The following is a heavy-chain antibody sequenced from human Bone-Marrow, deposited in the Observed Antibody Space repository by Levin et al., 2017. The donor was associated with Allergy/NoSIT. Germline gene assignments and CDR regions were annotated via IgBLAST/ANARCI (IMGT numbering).Heavy chain of an antibody. CDR3: ARGDRDYGSGNFQYFYLDL. CDR2: INREGDII. D-gene: IGHD3-10*01. J-gene: IGHJ6*04. Sequence: PGGSLRLSCTGSGFTFSDYWIHWVRQDPVKGLVWVSRINREGDIIAYEDSVKGRFSVSRDNANKRVHLQMDSLRVEDTATYYCARGDRDYGSGNFQYFYLDLWGRGTTVLVSS. CDR1: GFTFSDYW. V-gene: IGHV3-74*01.